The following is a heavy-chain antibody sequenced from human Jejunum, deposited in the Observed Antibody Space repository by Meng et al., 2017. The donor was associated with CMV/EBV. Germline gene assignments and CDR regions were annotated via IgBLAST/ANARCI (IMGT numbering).Heavy chain of an antibody. J-gene: IGHJ6*02. CDR2: ISRSGGDT. V-gene: IGHV3-23*01. D-gene: IGHD2-2*01. Sequence: FNSYAMTWVRQGPGKGLEWVSVISRSGGDTNYADSVKGRFTISRDNSKNTLYLEMSSLRAEDTAIHYCAKESGQYQMLSYYGLDVWGQGTTVTVSS. CDR3: AKESGQYQMLSYYGLDV. CDR1: FNSYA.